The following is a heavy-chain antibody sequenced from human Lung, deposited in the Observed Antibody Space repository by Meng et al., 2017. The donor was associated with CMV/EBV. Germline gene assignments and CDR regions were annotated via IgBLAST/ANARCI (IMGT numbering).Heavy chain of an antibody. D-gene: IGHD3-10*01. Sequence: GESLKISCAASGFTFDNYAMHWVRQAPGKGLEWVSLISWDGYATYYAESVRGRFTISRDNRKNSLYLQMNSLRAEDTALYYCAKDLEIFGEGPNWGQGTVVTVSS. J-gene: IGHJ4*02. CDR1: GFTFDNYA. CDR3: AKDLEIFGEGPN. V-gene: IGHV3-43D*03. CDR2: ISWDGYAT.